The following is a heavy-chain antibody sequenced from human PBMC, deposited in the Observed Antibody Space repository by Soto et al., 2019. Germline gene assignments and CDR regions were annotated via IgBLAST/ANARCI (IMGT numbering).Heavy chain of an antibody. CDR2: INAGNGNT. CDR1: GYTFIDNY. J-gene: IGHJ4*02. V-gene: IGHV1-3*01. Sequence: GASVKVSCKASGYTFIDNYIHWVRQAPGQRLEWMGWINAGNGNTKYSQKFQGRVTITRDTSASTAYMELSSLRSEDTAVYYCARDLGGWPDYWGQGTLVTVSS. D-gene: IGHD2-15*01. CDR3: ARDLGGWPDY.